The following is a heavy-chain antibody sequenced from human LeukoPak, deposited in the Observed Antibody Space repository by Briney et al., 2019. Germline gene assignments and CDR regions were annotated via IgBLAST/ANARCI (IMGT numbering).Heavy chain of an antibody. CDR1: GFTFSNYA. D-gene: IGHD1-1*01. V-gene: IGHV3-23*01. CDR3: ARADTTGPEYYYYGMDV. J-gene: IGHJ6*02. CDR2: ISGSGGST. Sequence: PGGSLRLSCAASGFTFSNYAMGWVRQAPGKGLEWVSAISGSGGSTYYADSVKGRFTISRDNSKKTLSLQMNSLRAEDTAVYYCARADTTGPEYYYYGMDVWGQGTLITVSS.